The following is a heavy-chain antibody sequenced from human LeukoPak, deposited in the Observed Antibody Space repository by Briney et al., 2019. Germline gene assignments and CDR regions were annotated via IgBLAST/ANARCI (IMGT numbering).Heavy chain of an antibody. CDR1: GYTFSNYD. CDR3: ATSTTVEAFDI. J-gene: IGHJ3*02. Sequence: ASVKVSCKTSGYTFSNYDVNWVRQATGQGLEWMGWMNPNTGTTGYAQKFQGRVTITRNTSISTAYMELSSLRSEDTAVYYCATSTTVEAFDIWGQGTMVTVSS. CDR2: MNPNTGTT. D-gene: IGHD4-11*01. V-gene: IGHV1-8*03.